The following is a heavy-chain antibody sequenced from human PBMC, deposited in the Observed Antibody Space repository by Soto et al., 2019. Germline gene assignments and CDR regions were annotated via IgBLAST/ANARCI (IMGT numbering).Heavy chain of an antibody. CDR3: VRDSFLYCGGDCFFDY. V-gene: IGHV3-48*02. CDR1: GFIFSSYP. CDR2: ISSSGSSI. J-gene: IGHJ4*02. Sequence: EVPLVESGGGLVQPGGSLRLSCAASGFIFSSYPMNWVRQAPGKGLEWVSDISSSGSSIHYADSVKGRFTISRDNAKNSLYLQMDSLRDEDTAVYYCVRDSFLYCGGDCFFDYWGQGTLVTVSS. D-gene: IGHD2-21*02.